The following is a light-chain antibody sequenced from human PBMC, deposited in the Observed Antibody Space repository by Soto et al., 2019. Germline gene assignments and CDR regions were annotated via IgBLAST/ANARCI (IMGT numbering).Light chain of an antibody. CDR3: QQYGSSPIT. CDR1: QSVSSGY. Sequence: EIVLTQSPGTLSLSPGERATLSCRATQSVSSGYLAWYQQKPGQAPRLLMSGASSRATGIPARFSGSGSGTEFTLTISSLQPDDFAVYYCQQYGSSPITFGQGTRLEI. CDR2: GAS. J-gene: IGKJ5*01. V-gene: IGKV3-20*01.